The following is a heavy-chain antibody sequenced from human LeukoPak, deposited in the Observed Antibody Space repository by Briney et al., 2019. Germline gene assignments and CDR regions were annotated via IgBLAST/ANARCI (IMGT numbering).Heavy chain of an antibody. CDR1: GGSFSGYY. D-gene: IGHD2-15*01. Sequence: SETLSLTCAVYGGSFSGYYWSWIRQPPGKGLEWIGEINHSGSTNYNPSLKSRVTISVDTSKNQFSLKLSSVTAADTAVYYCARLRLPHSSWFDPWGQGTLATVSS. V-gene: IGHV4-34*01. J-gene: IGHJ5*02. CDR3: ARLRLPHSSWFDP. CDR2: INHSGST.